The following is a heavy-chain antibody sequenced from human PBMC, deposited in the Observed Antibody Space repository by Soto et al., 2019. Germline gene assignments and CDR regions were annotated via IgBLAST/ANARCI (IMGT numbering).Heavy chain of an antibody. D-gene: IGHD2-15*01. CDR1: GGTFSSYA. J-gene: IGHJ3*02. Sequence: QVQLVQSGAEVKKPGSSVKVSCKASGGTFSSYAISWVRQAPGQGLEWMGGIIPIFGTANYAQKFQGRVMITSDESTSTAYMELISMISEDTAVYYCARDEFMVVVAATVVFYAFDIWGQGTMVTVSS. CDR3: ARDEFMVVVAATVVFYAFDI. V-gene: IGHV1-69*01. CDR2: IIPIFGTA.